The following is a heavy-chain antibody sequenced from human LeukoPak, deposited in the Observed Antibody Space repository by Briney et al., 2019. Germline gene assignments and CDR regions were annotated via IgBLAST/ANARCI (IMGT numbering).Heavy chain of an antibody. CDR3: AKDLGYCSSTSCYSYDY. Sequence: PGGSLRLSCAASGFTFSSYAMSWVRQAPGKGLEWVSAISGSGGSTYYADSVKGRFTISRDNSKNTLYLQVNSLRAEDTAVYYCAKDLGYCSSTSCYSYDYWGQGTLVTVSS. D-gene: IGHD2-2*01. V-gene: IGHV3-23*01. CDR2: ISGSGGST. J-gene: IGHJ4*02. CDR1: GFTFSSYA.